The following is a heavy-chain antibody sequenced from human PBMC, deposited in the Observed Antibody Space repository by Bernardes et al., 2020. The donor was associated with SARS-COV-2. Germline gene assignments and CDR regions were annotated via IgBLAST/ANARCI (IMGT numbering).Heavy chain of an antibody. CDR3: ASRTTPAYNNNWPWVGAFDI. CDR1: GYSFSNYW. J-gene: IGHJ3*02. V-gene: IGHV5-51*01. CDR2: IYPGDSDT. D-gene: IGHD1-1*01. Sequence: GESLKISCKGSGYSFSNYWIGWVRQMPGKPLEWMGIIYPGDSDTRYSPSFQGQVIISADKSIKTAYLLLISLKASDTGIYYCASRTTPAYNNNWPWVGAFDIWGQGTVVTVSS.